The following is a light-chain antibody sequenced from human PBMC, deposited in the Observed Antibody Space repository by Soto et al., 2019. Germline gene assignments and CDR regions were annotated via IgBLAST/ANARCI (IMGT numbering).Light chain of an antibody. V-gene: IGKV3-20*01. J-gene: IGKJ4*01. CDR3: QQYGSSPGT. CDR2: NAF. Sequence: EIVLTQSPGTLSLSPGERATLSCRASQSVSSYYLAWYQQKPGQAPRLLIYNAFNRATGIPDRFSGSGSGTDFTLTISRLEPEDFAVYYCQQYGSSPGTFGGGTKVDIK. CDR1: QSVSSYY.